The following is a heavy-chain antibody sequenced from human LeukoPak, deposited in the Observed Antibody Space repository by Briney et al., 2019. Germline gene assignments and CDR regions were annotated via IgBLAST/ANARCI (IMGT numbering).Heavy chain of an antibody. Sequence: GGSLRLSCAASGFTFTKYWMTWVRQAPGKGLEWVGNIKQDGSDKNYMDSVKGRFTISRDSTENSVYLQMSSLRAEDTAVYYCAREVWGPEYWGQGTLVTVSS. D-gene: IGHD1-14*01. CDR3: AREVWGPEY. CDR2: IKQDGSDK. J-gene: IGHJ4*02. CDR1: GFTFTKYW. V-gene: IGHV3-7*01.